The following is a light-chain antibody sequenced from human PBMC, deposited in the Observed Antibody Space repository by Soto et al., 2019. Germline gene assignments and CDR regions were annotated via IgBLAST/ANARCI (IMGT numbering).Light chain of an antibody. J-gene: IGKJ4*01. Sequence: DIQTTPSPSSLSASVGDTVTIACRASKSITTYLNRYQQKPGKAPNLLIFAASTLQSGVPSRISGSGSGTDFTLTIRSLQPEDFATYYCQQSYTAPLTFGGGTKLDI. CDR2: AAS. V-gene: IGKV1-39*01. CDR1: KSITTY. CDR3: QQSYTAPLT.